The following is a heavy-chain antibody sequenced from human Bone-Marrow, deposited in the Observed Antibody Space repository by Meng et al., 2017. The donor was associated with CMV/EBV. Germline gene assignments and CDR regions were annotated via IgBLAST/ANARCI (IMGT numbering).Heavy chain of an antibody. CDR2: IYHSGST. D-gene: IGHD4-17*01. CDR1: GGSISSSNW. J-gene: IGHJ4*02. V-gene: IGHV4-4*02. Sequence: GSLRLSCAVSGGSISSSNWWSWVRQPPGKGLEWIGEIYHSGSTNYNPSLKSRVTISVDKSKNQFSLKLSSVTAADTAVYYCARARRGDYSGFDYWGQGTLVTVSS. CDR3: ARARRGDYSGFDY.